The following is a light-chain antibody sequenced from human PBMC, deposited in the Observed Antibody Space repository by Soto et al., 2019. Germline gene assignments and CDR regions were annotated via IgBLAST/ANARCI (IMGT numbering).Light chain of an antibody. CDR1: QTISSW. Sequence: DIQMTQSPSSLSASVGDRVTITCRASQTISSWLAWYQQKPGKAPKLLIYAASSLQSGVPSRFSGSGSGTDCTLTISSLQPEDFATYYCQQSYSTPPITFGQGTRLEIK. J-gene: IGKJ5*01. CDR3: QQSYSTPPIT. V-gene: IGKV1-39*01. CDR2: AAS.